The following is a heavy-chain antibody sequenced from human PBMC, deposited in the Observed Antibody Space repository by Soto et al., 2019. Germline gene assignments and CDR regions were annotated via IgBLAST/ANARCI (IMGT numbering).Heavy chain of an antibody. Sequence: ASVKVSCKASGYTFTSYDINWVRQATGQGLEWMGWMNLNSGNTGYAQKFQGRVTMTRNTSISTAYMELSSLRSEDTAVYYCAISSEYSSSGFSVSANWFDPWGQGTLVTVSS. CDR1: GYTFTSYD. CDR3: AISSEYSSSGFSVSANWFDP. CDR2: MNLNSGNT. D-gene: IGHD6-6*01. J-gene: IGHJ5*02. V-gene: IGHV1-8*01.